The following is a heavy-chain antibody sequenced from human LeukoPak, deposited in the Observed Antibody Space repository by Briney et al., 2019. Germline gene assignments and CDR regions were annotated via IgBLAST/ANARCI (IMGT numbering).Heavy chain of an antibody. D-gene: IGHD1-1*01. CDR3: ARDWGGWNQAY. V-gene: IGHV7-4-1*02. Sequence: ASVKVSCKASGYTFTAYYIHWVRQAPGQGLEWMGWINTNTGNPTYAQGFTGRFVFSLGTSVSTAYLQISSLKAEDTAVYYCARDWGGWNQAYWGQGTLVTVSS. J-gene: IGHJ4*02. CDR1: GYTFTAYY. CDR2: INTNTGNP.